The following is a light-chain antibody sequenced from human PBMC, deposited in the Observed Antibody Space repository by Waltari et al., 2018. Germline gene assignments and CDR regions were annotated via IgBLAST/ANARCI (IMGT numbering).Light chain of an antibody. CDR1: SSNIGSNY. Sequence: QSVLTQPPSASGTPGQRVTISCSGSSSNIGSNYVYWYQQLPGTAPKRLIYRNNQRPSGVPDRFSGSKSGTSASLAISGRRSEDEADYYCAAWDDSLSGVVFGGGTKLTVL. V-gene: IGLV1-47*01. CDR3: AAWDDSLSGVV. CDR2: RNN. J-gene: IGLJ2*01.